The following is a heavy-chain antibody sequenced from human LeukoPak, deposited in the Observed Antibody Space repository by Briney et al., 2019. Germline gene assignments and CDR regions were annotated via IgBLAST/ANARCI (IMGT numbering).Heavy chain of an antibody. CDR3: ARLRRNGDSGGFYYYYDY. V-gene: IGHV3-21*01. Sequence: KPGGSLRLSCAASGFTFTSFSFNWVRQAPGKGLEWVSPINTVATYIYYADSVRGRFTISRDNAKNSVYLQMDSLRAEDTGVYYCARLRRNGDSGGFYYYYDYWGQGTLVTVSS. J-gene: IGHJ4*02. CDR1: GFTFTSFS. CDR2: INTVATYI. D-gene: IGHD3-22*01.